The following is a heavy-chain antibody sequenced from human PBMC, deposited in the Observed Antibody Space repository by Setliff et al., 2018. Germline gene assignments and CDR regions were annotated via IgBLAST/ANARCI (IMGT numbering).Heavy chain of an antibody. V-gene: IGHV4-39*01. CDR3: AREGRWDYSYPIY. CDR2: ISYDGAI. Sequence: SETLSLTCSVSDDSFYSSSYYWAWIRQPPGRGLEWIGSISYDGAISYNSSLKSRVAMSLDVPERQFALKLSSVTAVDAAVYYCAREGRWDYSYPIYWGQGILVTVSS. CDR1: DDSFYSSSYY. D-gene: IGHD4-4*01. J-gene: IGHJ4*02.